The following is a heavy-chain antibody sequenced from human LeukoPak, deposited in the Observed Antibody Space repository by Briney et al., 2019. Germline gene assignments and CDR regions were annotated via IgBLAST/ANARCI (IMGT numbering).Heavy chain of an antibody. D-gene: IGHD6-19*01. CDR3: ARDQRDSSGWYGWFDP. CDR1: GFTSSSYE. Sequence: GGSLRLSCAASGFTSSSYEMNWVRQAPGKGLEWVSYISSSGSTIYYADSVKGRFTISRDNAKNSLYLQMNSLRAEDTAVYYCARDQRDSSGWYGWFDPWGQGTLVTVSS. CDR2: ISSSGSTI. V-gene: IGHV3-48*03. J-gene: IGHJ5*02.